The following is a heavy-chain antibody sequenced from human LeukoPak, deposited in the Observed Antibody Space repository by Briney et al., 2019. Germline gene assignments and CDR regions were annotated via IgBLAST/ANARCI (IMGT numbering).Heavy chain of an antibody. CDR2: ISSSSSTI. V-gene: IGHV3-48*02. CDR3: TRDLYSSSSASLTQ. Sequence: GGSLRLSCAASGFTFSSYSMNWVRQAPGKGLEWVSYISSSSSTIYYADSVKGRFTISRDNAKNSLYLQMNSLRDEDTAVYYCTRDLYSSSSASLTQWGQGALVTVSS. J-gene: IGHJ4*02. D-gene: IGHD6-6*01. CDR1: GFTFSSYS.